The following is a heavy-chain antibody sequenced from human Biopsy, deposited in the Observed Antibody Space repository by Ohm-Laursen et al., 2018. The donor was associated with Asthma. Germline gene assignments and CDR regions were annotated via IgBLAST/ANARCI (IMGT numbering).Heavy chain of an antibody. V-gene: IGHV3-30-3*01. CDR1: RFTYE. Sequence: LRLSCTASRFTYEMHWVRQAPGKGLEWVAVISYDGSSIYYADSVKGRFTISRDNSKNTLSLQMNSLTAEDTAVYYCAGEGVAGTHIEDWGQGTLVTVSS. J-gene: IGHJ4*02. CDR2: ISYDGSSI. D-gene: IGHD6-19*01. CDR3: AGEGVAGTHIED.